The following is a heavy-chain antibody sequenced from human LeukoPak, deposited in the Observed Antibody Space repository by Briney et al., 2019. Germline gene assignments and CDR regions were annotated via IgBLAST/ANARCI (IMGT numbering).Heavy chain of an antibody. V-gene: IGHV1-69*04. D-gene: IGHD3-16*02. CDR3: ARDYYAFGGVIAPSDAFDI. J-gene: IGHJ3*02. CDR1: GGTFSSYA. CDR2: IIPILGIA. Sequence: ASVKVSCKASGGTFSSYAISWVRQAPGQGLEWMGRIIPILGIANYAQKFQGRVTITADKSTSTAYMELSSLRSEDTAVYYCARDYYAFGGVIAPSDAFDIWGQGTMVTVSS.